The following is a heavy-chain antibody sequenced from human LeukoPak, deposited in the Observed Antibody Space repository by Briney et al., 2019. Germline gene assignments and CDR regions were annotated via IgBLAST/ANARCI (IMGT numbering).Heavy chain of an antibody. CDR1: GFTFSDYY. V-gene: IGHV3-11*01. J-gene: IGHJ4*02. CDR3: ASTGYSNGFDQYYFDY. Sequence: GGSLRLSCAASGFTFSDYYMSWIRQAPGKGLEWVSYISSSGSTIYYADSVKGRFTISRDNAKNSLYLQMNSLRAEDTAVYYCASTGYSNGFDQYYFDYWGQGTLVTVSS. D-gene: IGHD5-18*01. CDR2: ISSSGSTI.